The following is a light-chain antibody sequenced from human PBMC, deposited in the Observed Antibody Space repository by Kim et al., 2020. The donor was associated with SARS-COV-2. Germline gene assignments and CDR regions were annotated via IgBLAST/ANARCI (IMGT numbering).Light chain of an antibody. V-gene: IGLV3-21*02. CDR1: NIRDNG. CDR2: DDS. CDR3: QVWDGMSDHVI. J-gene: IGLJ2*01. Sequence: PGEADRITRGGTNIRDNGGQWYQQMPGQAPVLVVYDDSDWPSGIPERFSGSHFGNTATLTISRVEAGDEADYYCQVWDGMSDHVIFGGGTQLTV.